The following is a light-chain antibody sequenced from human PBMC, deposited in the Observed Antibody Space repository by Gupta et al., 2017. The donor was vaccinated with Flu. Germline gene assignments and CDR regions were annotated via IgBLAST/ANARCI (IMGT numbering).Light chain of an antibody. CDR2: EVN. Sequence: QSALTQPASVSGSPGQSITISCTGTSSDVGGYNIVSWYQQHPGKAPKLIICEVNKRPSGVSNRFSGSKSGNTASLTISGLQAEDEADYYCCSYAGGASWVFGGGTKLTVL. J-gene: IGLJ3*02. CDR3: CSYAGGASWV. V-gene: IGLV2-23*02. CDR1: SSDVGGYNI.